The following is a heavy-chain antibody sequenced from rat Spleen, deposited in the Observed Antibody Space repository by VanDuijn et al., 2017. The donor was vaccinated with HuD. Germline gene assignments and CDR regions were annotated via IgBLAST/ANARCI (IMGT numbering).Heavy chain of an antibody. V-gene: IGHV5-31*01. Sequence: EVQLVESGGGLVQPGRSLKLSCVASGFTFNDYWMNWIRQAPGKGLEWVASITSTGGSTYYPDSVRDRFTISRDNANNTLYLQMNSLRSEDAATYYCATDTFYDGTYYPGGFDYWGQGVMVTVSS. CDR1: GFTFNDYW. CDR3: ATDTFYDGTYYPGGFDY. CDR2: ITSTGGST. D-gene: IGHD1-12*02. J-gene: IGHJ2*01.